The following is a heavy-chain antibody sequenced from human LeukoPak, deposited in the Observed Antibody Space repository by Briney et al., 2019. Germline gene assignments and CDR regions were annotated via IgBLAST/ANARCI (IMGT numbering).Heavy chain of an antibody. CDR2: INHSGST. CDR1: GGSFSGYY. CDR3: ARVGTGIAAAGFYDY. Sequence: PSETLSLTCAVYGGSFSGYYWSWIRQPPGKGLEWIGEINHSGSTNYNPSLKSRVTISVDTSKNQFSLKLSSVTAADTAVYYCARVGTGIAAAGFYDYWGQGTLVTVSS. D-gene: IGHD6-13*01. V-gene: IGHV4-34*01. J-gene: IGHJ4*02.